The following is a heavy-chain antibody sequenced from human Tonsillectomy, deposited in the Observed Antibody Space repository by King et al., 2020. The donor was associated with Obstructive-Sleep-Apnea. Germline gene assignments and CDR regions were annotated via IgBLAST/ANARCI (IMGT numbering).Heavy chain of an antibody. CDR1: GFRFSSYD. V-gene: IGHV3-13*01. Sequence: VQLVESGGGLVQPGGFLRLSCAASGFRFSSYDMHWVRQATGKGLDWVSGIGIVGDTYYPGSVKGRFTISRENAKNSLYLQMNSLRAGDTAVYYCARGSSLDAFDVWGQGTRVTVSS. CDR2: IGIVGDT. J-gene: IGHJ3*01. CDR3: ARGSSLDAFDV.